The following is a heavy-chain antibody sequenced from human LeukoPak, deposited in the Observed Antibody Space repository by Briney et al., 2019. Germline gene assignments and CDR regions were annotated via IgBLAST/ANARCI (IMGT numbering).Heavy chain of an antibody. D-gene: IGHD2-15*01. V-gene: IGHV5-51*01. Sequence: GESLKISCKGSGYRFSSYWIGWVRQMPGKGLEWMGIIYPGDSETRYSPTFQGQVTISADKSISTAYLQWSSLKASDTAMYYCVRALGYCSSGSCYYYDYWGQGTLVTVSS. J-gene: IGHJ4*02. CDR3: VRALGYCSSGSCYYYDY. CDR1: GYRFSSYW. CDR2: IYPGDSET.